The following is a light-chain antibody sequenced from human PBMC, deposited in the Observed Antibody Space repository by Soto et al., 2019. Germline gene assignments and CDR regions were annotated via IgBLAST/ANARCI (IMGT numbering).Light chain of an antibody. CDR1: SSDVGGYNY. J-gene: IGLJ1*01. CDR2: EVS. CDR3: SSYTSSSTYV. V-gene: IGLV2-14*01. Sequence: QSVLTQPASVSSSPGQSITISCTGTSSDVGGYNYVSWYQQHPGKAPKLMIYEVSNRPSGVSNRFSGSKSGNTASLTISGLQAEDEADYYCSSYTSSSTYVFGTGTKVTV.